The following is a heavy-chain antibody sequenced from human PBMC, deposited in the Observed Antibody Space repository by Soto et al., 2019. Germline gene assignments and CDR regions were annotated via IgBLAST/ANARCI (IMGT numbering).Heavy chain of an antibody. V-gene: IGHV4-39*01. D-gene: IGHD3-22*01. Sequence: PSETLSLTCTVSGGSVSSTNHYWGWIRHPPGKGLEWIGDIYYSGMTRYNPSLKSRVTISVDTSKDQFSLKLTSVTAADTAVYYCARHGYYYDSTGYYYFVWGQGTQVTVSS. CDR3: ARHGYYYDSTGYYYFV. CDR2: IYYSGMT. CDR1: GGSVSSTNHY. J-gene: IGHJ4*02.